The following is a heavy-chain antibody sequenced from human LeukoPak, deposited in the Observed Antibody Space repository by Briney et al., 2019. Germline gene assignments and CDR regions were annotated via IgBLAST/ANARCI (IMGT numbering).Heavy chain of an antibody. CDR3: ATDHGFHYGAYFDY. CDR2: ISYDGSNK. Sequence: GGSLRLSCAASGFTFSSFGMHWVRQAPAKGLEWVAVISYDGSNKYSADSVKGRFTISRDNSKNTLYLQMNSLRAEDTAVYYCATDHGFHYGAYFDYWGQGTLVTVSS. CDR1: GFTFSSFG. V-gene: IGHV3-30*03. J-gene: IGHJ4*02. D-gene: IGHD4-17*01.